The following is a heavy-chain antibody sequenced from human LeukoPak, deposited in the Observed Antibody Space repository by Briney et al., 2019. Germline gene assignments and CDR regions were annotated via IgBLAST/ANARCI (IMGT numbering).Heavy chain of an antibody. CDR2: FNHNWGA. CDR1: SGSFSGYY. CDR3: AASLWFGIYPDY. J-gene: IGHJ4*02. D-gene: IGHD3-10*01. Sequence: SETLSLTCAVYSGSFSGYYWTWFRQPPGKGLEWIGEFNHNWGAKYNPSLKSRVTISVDTSRNHLSLSLNSVTTADTAVYYCAASLWFGIYPDYWGQGSLVTVSS. V-gene: IGHV4-34*01.